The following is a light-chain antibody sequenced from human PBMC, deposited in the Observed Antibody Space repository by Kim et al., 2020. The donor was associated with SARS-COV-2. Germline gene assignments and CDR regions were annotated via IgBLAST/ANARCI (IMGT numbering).Light chain of an antibody. V-gene: IGKV3-15*01. J-gene: IGKJ1*01. Sequence: VSPGERATLACRASQTINNKLVWYQQKPGQAPRLLIYDATTRATGVPARFMGSGSETDFTLTISSLQSEDFAVYYCQQSHDWPPLTFGQGTKVDIK. CDR2: DAT. CDR3: QQSHDWPPLT. CDR1: QTINNK.